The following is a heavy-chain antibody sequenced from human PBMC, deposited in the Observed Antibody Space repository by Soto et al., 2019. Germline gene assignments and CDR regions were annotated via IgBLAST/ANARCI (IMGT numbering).Heavy chain of an antibody. CDR3: ARDWYDILTGYYTDAFDI. CDR2: IYSGGST. Sequence: GGSLRLSCAASGFTVSSNYMSWVRQAPGKGLEWVSVIYSGGSTYYADSVKGRFTISRDNSKNTLYLQMNSLRAEDTAVYYCARDWYDILTGYYTDAFDIWGQGTMVTVSS. D-gene: IGHD3-9*01. CDR1: GFTVSSNY. V-gene: IGHV3-66*01. J-gene: IGHJ3*02.